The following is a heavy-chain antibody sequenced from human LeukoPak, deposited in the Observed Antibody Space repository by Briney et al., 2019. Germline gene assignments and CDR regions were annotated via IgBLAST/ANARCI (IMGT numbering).Heavy chain of an antibody. CDR1: GGSISSSSYY. Sequence: SETLSLTCTVSGGSISSSSYYWGWLRQPPGKGLEWIGSIYYSGNTYYNPSLKSRVTISVDSSKNQFSLKLSSVTAAETAVYYCARHLRVIPAAMSYYYYYMDVWGKGTTVTISS. CDR2: IYYSGNT. CDR3: ARHLRVIPAAMSYYYYYMDV. D-gene: IGHD2-2*01. V-gene: IGHV4-39*01. J-gene: IGHJ6*03.